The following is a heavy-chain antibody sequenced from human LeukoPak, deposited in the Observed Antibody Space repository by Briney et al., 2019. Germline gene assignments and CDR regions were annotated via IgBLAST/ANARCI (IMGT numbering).Heavy chain of an antibody. D-gene: IGHD2-15*01. V-gene: IGHV3-23*01. CDR1: GFSFNTYG. CDR2: ISGSGSDT. J-gene: IGHJ4*02. Sequence: GSLRLSCAASGFSFNTYGMTWVRQAPGKGLEWVSAISGSGSDTYYADSVQGRFTISRDNSKNTLSLQMGSLRAEDTAVYYCAKKRDSHETLYFFDSWGQGILVTVSS. CDR3: AKKRDSHETLYFFDS.